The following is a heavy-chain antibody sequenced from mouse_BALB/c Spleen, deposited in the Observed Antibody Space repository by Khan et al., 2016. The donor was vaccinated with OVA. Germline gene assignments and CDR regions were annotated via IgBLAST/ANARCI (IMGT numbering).Heavy chain of an antibody. CDR2: ISYSGST. V-gene: IGHV3-2*02. Sequence: EVQLQASGPGLVKPSQSLSLTCTVTGYSITSGYGWNWIRQFPGNKLEWVGYISYSGSTNYNQSLKSRISITRDTSKNQFFLQLNSVTTEDTATYYCARTARIKYWGQGTTLTVSS. J-gene: IGHJ2*01. D-gene: IGHD3-3*01. CDR3: ARTARIKY. CDR1: GYSITSGYG.